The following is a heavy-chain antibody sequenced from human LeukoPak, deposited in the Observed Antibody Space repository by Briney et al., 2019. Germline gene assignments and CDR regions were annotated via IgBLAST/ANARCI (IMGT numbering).Heavy chain of an antibody. V-gene: IGHV1-24*01. D-gene: IGHD3-22*01. CDR2: FDPEDGET. Sequence: ASVKVSCKVSGYTLTELSMHWVRQAPGKGLEWMGGFDPEDGETFYAQKFQGRVTMTEDTSTDTAYMELSSLRSEDTAVYYCATGADYYDSSGYYCPLEYWGQGTLVTVSS. J-gene: IGHJ4*02. CDR3: ATGADYYDSSGYYCPLEY. CDR1: GYTLTELS.